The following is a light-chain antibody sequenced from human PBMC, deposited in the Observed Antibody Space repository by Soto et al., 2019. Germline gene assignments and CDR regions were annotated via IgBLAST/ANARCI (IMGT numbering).Light chain of an antibody. CDR2: GNS. J-gene: IGLJ1*01. V-gene: IGLV1-40*01. CDR3: QSYDSSLSGV. CDR1: SSNIGPGYD. Sequence: QSVLTQPPSVSGAPGQRVTISCTGSSSNIGPGYDVHWYQQFPGTAPKLLIYGNSNRPSGVPDRFSGSKSGTSASLAITGLQADDEADYYCQSYDSSLSGVFGSGTKVTVL.